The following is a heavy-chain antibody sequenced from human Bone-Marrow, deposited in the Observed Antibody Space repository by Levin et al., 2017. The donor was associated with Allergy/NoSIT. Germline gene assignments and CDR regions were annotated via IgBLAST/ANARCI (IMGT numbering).Heavy chain of an antibody. CDR1: GFTLSNYW. J-gene: IGHJ3*02. D-gene: IGHD3-22*01. CDR3: TRDPYDTVGYGGYGAFDI. CDR2: INQDGSEK. V-gene: IGHV3-7*01. Sequence: GESLKISCAASGFTLSNYWTTWVRQAPGKGPEWVTNINQDGSEKQYVDSVKGRFTISRDYANNSVYLQMSSLRADDTATYYCTRDPYDTVGYGGYGAFDIWGQGTMVTVSS.